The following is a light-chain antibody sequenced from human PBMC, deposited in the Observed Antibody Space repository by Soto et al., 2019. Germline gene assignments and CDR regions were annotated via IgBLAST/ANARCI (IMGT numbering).Light chain of an antibody. Sequence: DIQMTQSPSTLSASVGDRVTITCRASQSISSWLAWYQQKPGKAPKLLIYQASSLQSGVPSRFSGSGSGTEFTLTISSLQADDFATYYCQQCNTYSGRTFGQGTKVDIQ. V-gene: IGKV1-5*03. CDR1: QSISSW. CDR2: QAS. CDR3: QQCNTYSGRT. J-gene: IGKJ1*01.